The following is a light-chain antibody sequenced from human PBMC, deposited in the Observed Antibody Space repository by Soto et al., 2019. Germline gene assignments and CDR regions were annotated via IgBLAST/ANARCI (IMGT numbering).Light chain of an antibody. J-gene: IGKJ1*01. CDR2: DAS. CDR1: EDISYF. V-gene: IGKV1-33*01. Sequence: DIPITQSPSSLSASVGDRVTITCQASEDISYFLNWYQQKPGQAPKVLIYDASNLKTGVPSRFSGSGSGTDFTFTISSLQPEDIATYYCQQYNNLPVFGQGTKVEMK. CDR3: QQYNNLPV.